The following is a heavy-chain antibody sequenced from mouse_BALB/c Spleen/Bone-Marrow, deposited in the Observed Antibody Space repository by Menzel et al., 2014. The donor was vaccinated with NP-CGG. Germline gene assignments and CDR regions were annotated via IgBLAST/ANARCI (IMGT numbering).Heavy chain of an antibody. CDR1: GYSITSGYG. CDR3: VRETKVVADFDY. Sequence: VQLQQSGPDLVKPSQSLSLTCTVTGYSITSGYGWHLIRQFPGNKLEWRGYIHYSGNTDYNPSLKSRISITRATSKNQFFLQLNAVTTEDTATYYCVRETKVVADFDYWGQGTTLTVSS. CDR2: IHYSGNT. J-gene: IGHJ2*01. D-gene: IGHD1-1*01. V-gene: IGHV3-1*02.